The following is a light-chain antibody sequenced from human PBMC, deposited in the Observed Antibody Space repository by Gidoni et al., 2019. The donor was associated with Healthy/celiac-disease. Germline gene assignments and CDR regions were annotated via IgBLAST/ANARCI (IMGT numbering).Light chain of an antibody. Sequence: QSALTQPASVSGSPGQSITISCTGTSSDVGGYNYVSWYPQHPGKAPKLMIYDVSNRPSGVSSRFSGSKSGNTASVTISGLQAEDEADYYCSSYTSSSTLYVFGTGTKVTVL. J-gene: IGLJ1*01. CDR2: DVS. CDR3: SSYTSSSTLYV. CDR1: SSDVGGYNY. V-gene: IGLV2-14*01.